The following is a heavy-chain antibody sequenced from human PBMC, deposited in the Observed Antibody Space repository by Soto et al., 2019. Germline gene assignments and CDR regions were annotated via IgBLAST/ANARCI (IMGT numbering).Heavy chain of an antibody. Sequence: GGSLRLSCAASGFTFSSYAMSWVRQAPGKGLEWVSAISGSGGSTYYADSVKGRFTISRDNSKNTLYLQMNSLRAEDTAVYYCAKRMVQGVIITSYYYYMDVWGKGTTVTVSS. CDR1: GFTFSSYA. J-gene: IGHJ6*03. V-gene: IGHV3-23*01. CDR2: ISGSGGST. CDR3: AKRMVQGVIITSYYYYMDV. D-gene: IGHD3-10*01.